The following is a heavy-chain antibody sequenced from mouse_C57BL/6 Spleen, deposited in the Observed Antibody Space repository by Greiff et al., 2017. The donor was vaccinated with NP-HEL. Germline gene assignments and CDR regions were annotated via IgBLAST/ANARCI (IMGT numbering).Heavy chain of an antibody. Sequence: QVQLQQPGAELVRPGSSVTLSCKASGYTFTSYWMHWVKQRPIQGLEWIGNIDPSDSETHYNQKFKGKATLTVDKSSSTAYMQLSSLTSEDSAVYCCARGGGGYPLWGQGTLVTVSA. V-gene: IGHV1-52*01. CDR3: ARGGGGYPL. CDR1: GYTFTSYW. D-gene: IGHD2-2*01. J-gene: IGHJ3*01. CDR2: IDPSDSET.